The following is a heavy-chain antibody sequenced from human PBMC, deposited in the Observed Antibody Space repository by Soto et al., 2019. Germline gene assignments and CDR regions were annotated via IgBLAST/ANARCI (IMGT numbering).Heavy chain of an antibody. CDR2: ISYDGSNK. Sequence: QVQLVESGGGVVQPGRSLRLSCAASGFTFKSNAMHWVRQAPGKGLEWVAVISYDGSNKHYTDSVKGRFTISRDNSKNTLYLQMTGLRPEDTAVDYCTSSSVSDIVVVAAASELDYWGQGTLVTVSS. J-gene: IGHJ4*02. CDR3: TSSSVSDIVVVAAASELDY. CDR1: GFTFKSNA. V-gene: IGHV3-30*04. D-gene: IGHD2-15*01.